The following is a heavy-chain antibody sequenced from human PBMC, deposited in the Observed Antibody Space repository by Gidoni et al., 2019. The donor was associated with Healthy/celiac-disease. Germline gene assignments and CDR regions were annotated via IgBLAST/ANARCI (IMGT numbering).Heavy chain of an antibody. Sequence: QVQLQESGPGLVKPSQTLSLTCTVSGGSISSGSYYWSWIRQPAGKGLEWIGRIYTSGSTNYNPSLKGRVTISVDTSKNQFSLKLSSVTAADTAVYYCARDRGMVVGAMGPHNWFDPWGQGTLVTVSS. CDR2: IYTSGST. CDR1: GGSISSGSYY. CDR3: ARDRGMVVGAMGPHNWFDP. J-gene: IGHJ5*02. D-gene: IGHD1-26*01. V-gene: IGHV4-61*02.